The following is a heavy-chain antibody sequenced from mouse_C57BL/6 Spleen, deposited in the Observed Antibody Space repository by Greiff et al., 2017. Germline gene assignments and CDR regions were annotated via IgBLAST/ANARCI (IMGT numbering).Heavy chain of an antibody. CDR3: AGGGNYWYFDV. J-gene: IGHJ1*03. CDR1: GYSFTSYY. V-gene: IGHV1-66*01. Sequence: QVQLQQSGPELVKPGASVKISCKASGYSFTSYYIHWVKQRPGQGLEWIGWIYPGSGNTKYNEKFKGKATLTADTSSSTAYMQLSSLTSEDSAVYYCAGGGNYWYFDVWGTGTTVTVSS. CDR2: IYPGSGNT. D-gene: IGHD2-1*01.